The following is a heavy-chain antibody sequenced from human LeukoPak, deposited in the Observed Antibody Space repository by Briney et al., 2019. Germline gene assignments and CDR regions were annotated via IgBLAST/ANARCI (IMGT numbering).Heavy chain of an antibody. J-gene: IGHJ4*02. CDR2: IYYSGST. CDR1: GGSLSSGDYY. V-gene: IGHV4-30-4*08. D-gene: IGHD1-20*01. Sequence: SETLSLTCTVSGGSLSSGDYYWSWIRQPPGKGLEWIGYIYYSGSTYYNPSLKSRVTISVDTSKNQFSLKLSSVTAADTAVYYCARGRYNWNDRVSGRPEPFDYWGQGTLVTVSS. CDR3: ARGRYNWNDRVSGRPEPFDY.